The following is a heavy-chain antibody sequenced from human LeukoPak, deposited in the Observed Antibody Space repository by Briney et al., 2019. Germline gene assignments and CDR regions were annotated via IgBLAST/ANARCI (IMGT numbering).Heavy chain of an antibody. V-gene: IGHV4-59*01. CDR2: INFSGRT. D-gene: IGHD6-19*01. CDR3: ARGAGWYEY. CDR1: GESTTSYY. Sequence: SETLSLTCSVSGESTTSYYWSWIRQTPEKGLEWIGYINFSGRTNYNPSLKSRVTMSGDTSKSQFSLRLTSMSAADTAIYYCARGAGWYEYWGQGTLVTVSS. J-gene: IGHJ4*02.